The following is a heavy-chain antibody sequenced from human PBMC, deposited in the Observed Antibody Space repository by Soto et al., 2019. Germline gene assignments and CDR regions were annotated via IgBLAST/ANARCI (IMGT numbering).Heavy chain of an antibody. CDR2: IIPILGIA. D-gene: IGHD1-1*01. CDR3: ARDAQRKLDY. Sequence: QVQLVQSGAEVKKPGSSVKVSCKASGGTFSSYTISWVRQAPGQGLEWMGRIIPILGIANYAQKFQGRVXIXXDKATSTAYMELSSLRAEDTAVYYCARDAQRKLDYWGQGTLVTVSS. J-gene: IGHJ4*02. V-gene: IGHV1-69*08. CDR1: GGTFSSYT.